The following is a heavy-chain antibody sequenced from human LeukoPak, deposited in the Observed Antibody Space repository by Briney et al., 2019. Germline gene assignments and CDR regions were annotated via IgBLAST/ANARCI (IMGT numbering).Heavy chain of an antibody. D-gene: IGHD4-17*01. CDR3: ARDLVTVTKGFDI. CDR1: DDSFSSHY. CDR2: ISYIGST. V-gene: IGHV4-59*11. Sequence: SETLSLTCAVSDDSFSSHYWTWVRQPPGKGLEWIGYISYIGSTNYNPSLKSRVTISIDTSKNQFSLELSSVTAADTAVYYCARDLVTVTKGFDIWGQGTMVSVSS. J-gene: IGHJ3*02.